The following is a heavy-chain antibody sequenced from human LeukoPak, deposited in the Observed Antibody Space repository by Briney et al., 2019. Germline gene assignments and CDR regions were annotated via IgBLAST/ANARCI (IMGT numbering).Heavy chain of an antibody. D-gene: IGHD2-2*01. CDR2: ISYDGTNK. CDR3: ARDAVVRDCSSTSCPPTY. CDR1: GFTFSNYA. V-gene: IGHV3-30*04. J-gene: IGHJ4*02. Sequence: GGSLRLSCVASGFTFSNYAMPWVRQAPGKGLEWVTVISYDGTNKYYADSVKGRFTISRDNSKNTLYLQMNSLRTEDTAVYYCARDAVVRDCSSTSCPPTYWGQGTLVTVSS.